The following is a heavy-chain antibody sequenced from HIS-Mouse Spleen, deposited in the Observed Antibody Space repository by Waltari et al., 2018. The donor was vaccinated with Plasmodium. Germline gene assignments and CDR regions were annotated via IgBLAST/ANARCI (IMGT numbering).Heavy chain of an antibody. CDR3: ARGRVLGTSSGYFDL. J-gene: IGHJ2*01. CDR2: IYYSGST. CDR1: GGSISSSSYY. D-gene: IGHD3-10*01. Sequence: QLQLQESGPGLVKTSETLSLTCTVSGGSISSSSYYWGWIRQPPGKGLEWIGSIYYSGSTYYNPSLKSRVTISVDTSKNQFSLKLSSVTAADTAVYYCARGRVLGTSSGYFDLWGRGTLVTVSS. V-gene: IGHV4-39*01.